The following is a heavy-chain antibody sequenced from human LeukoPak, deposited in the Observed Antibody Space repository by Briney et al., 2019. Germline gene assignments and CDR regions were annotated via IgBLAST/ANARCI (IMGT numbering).Heavy chain of an antibody. CDR3: ARVKEAAAFDY. J-gene: IGHJ4*02. D-gene: IGHD6-25*01. CDR2: ISSDSSHM. Sequence: GGSLRLSCAASGFTFSSYSMNWVRQAPGKGLEWVSSISSDSSHMYYADSVKGRFTISRDNAKNSLYLQMNSQRAEETAVYYCARVKEAAAFDYWGQGALVTVSS. CDR1: GFTFSSYS. V-gene: IGHV3-21*01.